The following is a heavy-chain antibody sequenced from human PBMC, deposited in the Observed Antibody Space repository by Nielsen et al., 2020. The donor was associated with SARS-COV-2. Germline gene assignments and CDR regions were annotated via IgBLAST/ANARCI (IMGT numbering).Heavy chain of an antibody. V-gene: IGHV4-59*13. J-gene: IGHJ2*01. D-gene: IGHD3-22*01. CDR2: IYYSGST. CDR3: ARGDSSGYYYSWYFDL. Sequence: SETLSLTCTVSGGSISSYYWSWIRQPPGKGLEWLGYIYYSGSTNYNPSLKSRVTISVDTSKNQFSLKLSSVTAADTAVYYCARGDSSGYYYSWYFDLWGRGTLVTVSS. CDR1: GGSISSYY.